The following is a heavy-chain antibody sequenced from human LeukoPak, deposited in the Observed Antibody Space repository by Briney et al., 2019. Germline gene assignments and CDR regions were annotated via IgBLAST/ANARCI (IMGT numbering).Heavy chain of an antibody. CDR3: ARDRRSSSPYYYYYMDV. Sequence: SETLSLTCTVSGYSISSGNYWGWIRQPPGKGLEWIGSIYHSGSTYYNPSLKSRVTISVDTSKNQFSLKLSSVTAADTAVYYCARDRRSSSPYYYYYMDVWGKGTTVTVSS. V-gene: IGHV4-38-2*02. CDR2: IYHSGST. J-gene: IGHJ6*03. CDR1: GYSISSGNY. D-gene: IGHD6-6*01.